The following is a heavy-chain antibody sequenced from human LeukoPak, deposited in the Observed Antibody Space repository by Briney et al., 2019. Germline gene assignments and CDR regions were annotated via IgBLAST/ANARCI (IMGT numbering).Heavy chain of an antibody. V-gene: IGHV1-46*01. CDR1: GYTFTSYD. CDR3: ARDRQPTYYYDSSGPTPGY. Sequence: ASVKVSCKASGYTFTSYDINWVRQAPGQGLEWMGIINPSGGSTSYAQKFQGRVTMTRDTSTSTVYMELSSLRSEDTAVYYCARDRQPTYYYDSSGPTPGYWGQGTLVTVSS. CDR2: INPSGGST. D-gene: IGHD3-22*01. J-gene: IGHJ4*02.